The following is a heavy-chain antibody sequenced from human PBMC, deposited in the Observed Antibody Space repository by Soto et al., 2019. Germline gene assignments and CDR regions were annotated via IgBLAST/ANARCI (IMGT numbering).Heavy chain of an antibody. J-gene: IGHJ3*01. CDR3: ARGGGPGSFED. CDR1: GASISYGGFS. CDR2: ISHLEST. D-gene: IGHD2-15*01. V-gene: IGHV4-30-2*06. Sequence: TLSVTCTVSGASISYGGFSWSWIRQSPGKGLEWIGYISHLESTYFHPSFKSRLTMSIDRTRNQFSLKLSSVTAADMAVYYCARGGGPGSFEDCG.